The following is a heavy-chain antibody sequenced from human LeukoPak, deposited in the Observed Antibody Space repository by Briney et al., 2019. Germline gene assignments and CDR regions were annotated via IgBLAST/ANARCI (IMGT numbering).Heavy chain of an antibody. J-gene: IGHJ4*02. CDR2: IYYSGST. Sequence: SETLSLTCTVSNDSISSYYWSWIRQPPGKGLEWIGYIYYSGSTNYNPSLKSRVTISVDTSKNQFSLKLSSVTAADTAVYYCARFRGGQHLEPFDYWGQGTLVTVSS. V-gene: IGHV4-59*08. CDR3: ARFRGGQHLEPFDY. D-gene: IGHD6-13*01. CDR1: NDSISSYY.